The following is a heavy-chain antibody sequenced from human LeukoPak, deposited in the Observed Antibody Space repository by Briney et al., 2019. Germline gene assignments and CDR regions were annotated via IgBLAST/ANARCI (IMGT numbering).Heavy chain of an antibody. CDR1: GFTFDDYA. CDR2: ISWNSGSI. V-gene: IGHV3-9*01. J-gene: IGHJ5*02. CDR3: AKDNRPSYYGSGSYYTNWFDP. D-gene: IGHD3-10*01. Sequence: PGRSLRLSCAASGFTFDDYAMHWVRQAPGEGLEWVSGISWNSGSIGYADSVKGRFTISRDNAKNSLYPQMNSLRAEDTALYYCAKDNRPSYYGSGSYYTNWFDPWGQGTLATVSS.